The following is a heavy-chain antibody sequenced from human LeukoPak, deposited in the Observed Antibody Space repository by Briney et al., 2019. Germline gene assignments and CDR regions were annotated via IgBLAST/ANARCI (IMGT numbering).Heavy chain of an antibody. CDR2: INPNSGGT. J-gene: IGHJ6*03. V-gene: IGHV1-2*02. Sequence: ASVKVSCKASGYTFTGYYMHWVRQAPGQGLEWMGWINPNSGGTNYAQKFQGRVTMTRDTSISTAYMELSRLRSDDTAVYYCAREAGDYYYYYMDVWGKGTTVTISS. D-gene: IGHD6-13*01. CDR3: AREAGDYYYYYMDV. CDR1: GYTFTGYY.